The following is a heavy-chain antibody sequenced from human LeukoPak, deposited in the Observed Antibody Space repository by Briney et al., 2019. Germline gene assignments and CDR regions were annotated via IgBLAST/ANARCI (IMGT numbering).Heavy chain of an antibody. CDR2: IKQDGSEK. J-gene: IGHJ5*02. CDR1: GFTFSNYW. CDR3: ARRYCSSTSCYGGSSWFDP. D-gene: IGHD2-2*01. V-gene: IGHV3-7*01. Sequence: GGSLRLSCAASGFTFSNYWMSWVRQAPGKGLEWVANIKQDGSEKYYVDSVKGRFTISRDNAKNSLYLQMNSLRGEDTAVYYCARRYCSSTSCYGGSSWFDPWGQGTLVTVSS.